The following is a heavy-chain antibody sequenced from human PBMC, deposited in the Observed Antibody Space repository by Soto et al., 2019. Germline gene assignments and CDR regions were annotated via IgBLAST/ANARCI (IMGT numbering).Heavy chain of an antibody. V-gene: IGHV4-39*01. D-gene: IGHD6-19*01. CDR2: PSSTVIT. CDR1: GDSSSRSRSQ. J-gene: IGHJ4*02. CDR3: ARQMSSGLWAFDS. Sequence: SETLSLTCKVSGDSSSRSRSQWWAWIRQPPGKGLEWIGSPSSTVITTHNPSLGSRFTISVDAPNNKFSLEVTSVTAADTGFYYCARQMSSGLWAFDSWGQGTPVTVSS.